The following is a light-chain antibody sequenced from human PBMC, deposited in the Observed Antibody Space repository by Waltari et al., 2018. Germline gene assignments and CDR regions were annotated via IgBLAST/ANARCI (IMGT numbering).Light chain of an antibody. V-gene: IGLV2-14*03. J-gene: IGLJ2*01. CDR1: SSDVGGYNS. CDR3: SSQSSNDVVL. CDR2: DVS. Sequence: QSALTQPASVSGSPGQSITISCTGTSSDVGGYNSVSWYQDHPGQAPKVIIYDVSNRPSGVSDRFSGSKSGNTASLTISGLQAEDEADYYCSSQSSNDVVLFGGRTKLTVL.